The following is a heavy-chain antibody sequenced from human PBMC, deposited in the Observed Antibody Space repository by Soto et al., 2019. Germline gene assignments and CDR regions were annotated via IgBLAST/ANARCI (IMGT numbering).Heavy chain of an antibody. D-gene: IGHD2-2*01. J-gene: IGHJ6*02. CDR1: GFTFSSYG. Sequence: QVQLVESGGGVVQPGRSLRLSCAASGFTFSSYGMHWVRQAPGKGLEWGAGISYDGSNKNYADSVKGRFTISRDNSKNTLYLKMNSLRAEDTAVYYCAKDLCTSCYVSYYGMDVWGQGTTVTVSS. CDR3: AKDLCTSCYVSYYGMDV. V-gene: IGHV3-30*18. CDR2: ISYDGSNK.